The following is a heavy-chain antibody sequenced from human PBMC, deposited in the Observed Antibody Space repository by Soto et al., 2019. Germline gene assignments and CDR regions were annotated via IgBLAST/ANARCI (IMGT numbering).Heavy chain of an antibody. CDR1: GFIFSAYG. Sequence: GGSLRLSCAASGFIFSAYGMHWVRQAPGKGLEWVAFISDDGSNQQYVDSVKGRFTISRDNPKEMLNLQMNSLTAEDTAVFYCAKDLSSPTYGLEDWGQGTTVTVSS. CDR3: AKDLSSPTYGLED. V-gene: IGHV3-30*18. CDR2: ISDDGSNQ. D-gene: IGHD2-15*01. J-gene: IGHJ6*02.